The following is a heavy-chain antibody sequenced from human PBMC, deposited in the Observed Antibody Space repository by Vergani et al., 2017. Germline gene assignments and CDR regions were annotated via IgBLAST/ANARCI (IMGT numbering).Heavy chain of an antibody. CDR3: ARDGGFWSGVPSNYYMDV. CDR1: GGSISSYY. CDR2: IYTSGST. V-gene: IGHV4-4*07. Sequence: QVQLQESGPGLVKPSETLSLTCTVSGGSISSYYWSWIRQPAGKGLEWIGRIYTSGSTNYNPSLKSRVTMSVATSKNQFSLKLSSVTAADTAVYYCARDGGFWSGVPSNYYMDVWGKGTTVTVSS. D-gene: IGHD3-3*01. J-gene: IGHJ6*03.